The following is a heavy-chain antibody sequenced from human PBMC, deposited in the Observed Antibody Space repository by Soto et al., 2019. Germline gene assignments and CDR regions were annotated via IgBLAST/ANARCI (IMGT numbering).Heavy chain of an antibody. D-gene: IGHD2-2*01. J-gene: IGHJ3*02. V-gene: IGHV4-59*01. CDR3: ARVVVPAAIGAFDI. Sequence: LSLTCTVSGGSISSYYWSWIRQPPGKGLEWIGYIYYSGSTNYNPSLKSRVTISVDTSKNQFSLKLSSVTAADTAVYYCARVVVPAAIGAFDIWGQGTMVTVSS. CDR1: GGSISSYY. CDR2: IYYSGST.